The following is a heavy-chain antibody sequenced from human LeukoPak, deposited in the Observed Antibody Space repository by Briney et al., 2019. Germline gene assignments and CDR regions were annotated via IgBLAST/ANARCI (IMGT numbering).Heavy chain of an antibody. V-gene: IGHV1-24*01. CDR1: GYSLTELS. CDR3: ATSGTYFYY. J-gene: IGHJ4*02. Sequence: ASVEVSCKVSGYSLTELSIHWVRQAPGKGLEWMGGFDPEDDATIYAQKIQGRVTMTEDTSTDTAYMELNSLTSEDTAVYYCATSGTYFYYWGQGTLVTVSS. CDR2: FDPEDDAT.